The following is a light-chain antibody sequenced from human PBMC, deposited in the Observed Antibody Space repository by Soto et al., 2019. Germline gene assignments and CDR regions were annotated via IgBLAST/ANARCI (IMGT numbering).Light chain of an antibody. V-gene: IGLV1-40*01. J-gene: IGLJ2*01. Sequence: QPVLTQPPSVSGAPGQRVTISCTGNSSNIGAGYDVHWYQQLPGTAPKLLISGNSNRPSGVPDRFSGSKSGTSASLAITGLQAEDEADYYCQSYDSSLSGWVFGGGTKLTVL. CDR3: QSYDSSLSGWV. CDR2: GNS. CDR1: SSNIGAGYD.